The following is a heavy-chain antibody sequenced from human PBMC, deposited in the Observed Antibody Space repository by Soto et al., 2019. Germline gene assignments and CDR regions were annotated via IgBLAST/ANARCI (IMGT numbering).Heavy chain of an antibody. D-gene: IGHD3-10*01. V-gene: IGHV3-30*03. CDR3: VGGQYYFDY. CDR1: GFPFTSYG. Sequence: QVQLVESGGGVVQPGRSLRLSCAASGFPFTSYGMHWVREGPDKGLEWVAIISYDGSDKYYADSVKGRFTISRDNSKNTLYLQMNSLRPEDTALSYCVGGQYYFDYRGQGTLVFVSS. J-gene: IGHJ4*02. CDR2: ISYDGSDK.